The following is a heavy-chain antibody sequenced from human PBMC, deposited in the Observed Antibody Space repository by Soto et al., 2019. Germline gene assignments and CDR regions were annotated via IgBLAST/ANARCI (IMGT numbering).Heavy chain of an antibody. D-gene: IGHD3-9*01. V-gene: IGHV3-23*01. J-gene: IGHJ5*02. CDR2: IGGNGGVT. Sequence: GGSLRLSCEASGFTFSKYAMAWVRQAPGKGLEWVSIIGGNGGVTYYAGSVEGRFTISRDNSKGTFFLQMDSLRADDTALYFCARGAHDVVHWLNWFDPWGQGTLVTVSS. CDR3: ARGAHDVVHWLNWFDP. CDR1: GFTFSKYA.